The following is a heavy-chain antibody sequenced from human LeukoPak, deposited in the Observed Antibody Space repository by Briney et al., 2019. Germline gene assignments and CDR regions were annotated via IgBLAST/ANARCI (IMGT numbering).Heavy chain of an antibody. V-gene: IGHV4-59*08. CDR2: IYYSGST. CDR3: ARGENYYYGMDV. J-gene: IGHJ6*02. Sequence: SETLSLTCTVSGGSISSYYWSWIRQPPGKGLEWIGYIYYSGSTNYNPSLRSRVTISVDTSKNQFSLKLSSVTAADTAVYYCARGENYYYGMDVWGQGTTVTVSS. CDR1: GGSISSYY.